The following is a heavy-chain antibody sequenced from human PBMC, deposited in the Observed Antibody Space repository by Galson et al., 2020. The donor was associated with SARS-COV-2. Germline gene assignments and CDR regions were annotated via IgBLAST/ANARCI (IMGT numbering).Heavy chain of an antibody. D-gene: IGHD2-15*01. CDR2: IKSKTDGGTT. J-gene: IGHJ6*02. Sequence: GESLKISCAASGFTFSNAWMSWVRQAPGKGLEWVGRIKSKTDGGTTDYAAPVKGRFTISRDDSKNTLYLQMNSLKTEDTAVYYCTTDQKLYCSGGSCYPLHDYYYGMDVWGQGTTVTVSS. CDR3: TTDQKLYCSGGSCYPLHDYYYGMDV. V-gene: IGHV3-15*01. CDR1: GFTFSNAW.